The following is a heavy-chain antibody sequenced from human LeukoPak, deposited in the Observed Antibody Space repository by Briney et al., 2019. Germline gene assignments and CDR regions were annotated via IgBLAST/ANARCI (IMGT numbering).Heavy chain of an antibody. D-gene: IGHD2-15*01. CDR3: ASGGYCSGGSCYPRYYGMDV. Sequence: SETLSLTCTVSGGSISSYYWSWIQQPAGKGLEWIGRIYTSGSTNYNPSLKRRVAMSVDTSKNQFSLKLSSVTAADTAVYYCASGGYCSGGSCYPRYYGMDVWGQGTTVTVSS. CDR1: GGSISSYY. CDR2: IYTSGST. V-gene: IGHV4-4*07. J-gene: IGHJ6*02.